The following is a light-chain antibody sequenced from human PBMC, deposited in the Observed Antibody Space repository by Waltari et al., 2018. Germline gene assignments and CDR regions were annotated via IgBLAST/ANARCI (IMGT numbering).Light chain of an antibody. CDR1: QSLMQSDGRYF. CDR2: LAY. CDR3: MQAVQIPNI. V-gene: IGKV2-28*01. J-gene: IGKJ2*01. Sequence: EIVMTQSPLSLSVTPGEPASISCRSSQSLMQSDGRYFLGWYLQRPGQSPLLLIYLAYYRAYGVPNRISGSGSGTDLTLKISRVEAEDVGVYFCMQAVQIPNIVGQGTKLEIK.